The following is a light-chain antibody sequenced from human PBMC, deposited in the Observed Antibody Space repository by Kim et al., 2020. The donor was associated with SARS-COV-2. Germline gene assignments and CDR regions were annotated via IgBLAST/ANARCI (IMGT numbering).Light chain of an antibody. CDR1: SGNSSYA. CDR2: LNSDGSH. Sequence: SVKLTCTLSSGNSSYAIAWHQQQPEKGPRYLMKLNSDGSHSKGDGIPDRFSGSSSGAERYLTISSLQSEDEADYYCQTWGTGIPGVFGGGTQLTVL. V-gene: IGLV4-69*01. CDR3: QTWGTGIPGV. J-gene: IGLJ3*02.